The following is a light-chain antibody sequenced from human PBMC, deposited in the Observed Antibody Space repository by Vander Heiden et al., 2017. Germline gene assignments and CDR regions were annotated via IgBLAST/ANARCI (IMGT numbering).Light chain of an antibody. CDR2: QDS. V-gene: IGLV3-1*01. CDR1: KLVGAY. J-gene: IGLJ2*01. Sequence: YELTQPPSVSVSPGQAASFTCSGDKLVGAYSCWYRQKPGRSPVLVIYQDSKRPSGFPEQFSGCNAGNTATLTICGTQAMDEADYYCQAWDSSTAVFGGGTKLTVL. CDR3: QAWDSSTAV.